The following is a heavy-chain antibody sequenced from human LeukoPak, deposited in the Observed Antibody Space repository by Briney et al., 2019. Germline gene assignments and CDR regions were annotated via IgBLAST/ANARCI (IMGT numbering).Heavy chain of an antibody. D-gene: IGHD1-26*01. CDR2: IKQDGSEK. Sequence: GGSLRLSCAASGFTFSSYWMSWVRQAPGKGLEWVANIKQDGSEKYYVDSVKGRFTISRDNAKNSLYLQMNSLRAEDTALYYCAKEGGSFYVDYWGQGTLVTVSS. CDR3: AKEGGSFYVDY. CDR1: GFTFSSYW. J-gene: IGHJ4*02. V-gene: IGHV3-7*03.